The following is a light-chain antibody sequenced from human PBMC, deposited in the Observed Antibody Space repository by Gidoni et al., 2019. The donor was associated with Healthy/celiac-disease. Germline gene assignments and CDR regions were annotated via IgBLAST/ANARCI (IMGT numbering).Light chain of an antibody. J-gene: IGKJ1*01. CDR3: QQSYSTPWT. V-gene: IGKV1-39*01. CDR2: AAS. Sequence: DIQMTQSPSALSASVGDRVTTTCLASPSISSYLTWYQQKPGEAPKLLIYAASSLQSGVPSRFSGSGSGTDFTLTISSLQPEDFATYYCQQSYSTPWTFGQXTRVEIK. CDR1: PSISSY.